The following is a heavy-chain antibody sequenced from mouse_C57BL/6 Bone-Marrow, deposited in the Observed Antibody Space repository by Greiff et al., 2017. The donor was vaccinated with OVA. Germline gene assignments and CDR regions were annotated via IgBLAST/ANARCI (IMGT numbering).Heavy chain of an antibody. D-gene: IGHD1-1*01. J-gene: IGHJ2*01. CDR1: GFTFSSYA. CDR3: ARFTTVSDY. CDR2: ISDGGSYT. Sequence: EVKVEESGGGLVKPGGSLKLSCAASGFTFSSYAMSWVRQTPEKRLEWVATISDGGSYTYYPDNVKGRFTISRDNAKNNLYLQMSHLKSEDTAMYYCARFTTVSDYWGQGTTLTVSS. V-gene: IGHV5-4*03.